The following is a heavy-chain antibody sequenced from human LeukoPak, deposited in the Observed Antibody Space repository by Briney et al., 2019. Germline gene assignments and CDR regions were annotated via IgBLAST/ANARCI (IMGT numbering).Heavy chain of an antibody. V-gene: IGHV4-30-4*01. D-gene: IGHD3-22*01. CDR2: IYYSGST. CDR1: GGSISSGDYY. Sequence: SQTLSLTCTVSGGSISSGDYYWSWIRQPPGKGLEWIGYIYYSGSTYYNPSLKGRVTISVDTSKNQFSLKLSSVTAADTAVYYCAREGEHYYDSSGYTTDHYYFDYWGQGTLVTVSS. J-gene: IGHJ4*02. CDR3: AREGEHYYDSSGYTTDHYYFDY.